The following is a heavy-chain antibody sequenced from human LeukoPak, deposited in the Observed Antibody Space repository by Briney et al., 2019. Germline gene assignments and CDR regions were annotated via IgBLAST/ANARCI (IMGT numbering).Heavy chain of an antibody. CDR2: IIPILGIA. J-gene: IGHJ4*02. D-gene: IGHD3-16*01. CDR1: GGTFSGYT. CDR3: ARAGEPDLYYFDY. V-gene: IGHV1-69*02. Sequence: ASVKVSCKASGGTFSGYTISWVRQAPGQRLEWMGRIIPILGIANYAQKFQGRVTITADKSTSTAYMEPSSLRSEDTAVYDCARAGEPDLYYFDYWGQGTLVTVSS.